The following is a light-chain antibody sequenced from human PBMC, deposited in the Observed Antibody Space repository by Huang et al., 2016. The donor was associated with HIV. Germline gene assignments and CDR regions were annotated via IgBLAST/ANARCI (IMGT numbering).Light chain of an antibody. J-gene: IGKJ1*01. CDR2: GAS. V-gene: IGKV1-39*01. Sequence: DIQMTQSPSSLSASVGDRVTITCRTSQSISTYLNWYQQMPGKAPNLLIYGASTLQSGIPSRFSGSGSETEFILTISALQPEDSATYYCQQSYMTPRTFGQGTKVEVK. CDR1: QSISTY. CDR3: QQSYMTPRT.